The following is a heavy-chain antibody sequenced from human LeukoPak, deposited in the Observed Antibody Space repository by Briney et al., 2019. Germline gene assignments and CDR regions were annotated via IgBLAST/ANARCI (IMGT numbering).Heavy chain of an antibody. CDR1: GGSISSYY. J-gene: IGHJ6*04. CDR3: ARDRGSADV. D-gene: IGHD5-24*01. CDR2: IYYSGST. Sequence: SETLSLTWTVSGGSISSYYWSWIRQPPGKGLEWIGYIYYSGSTNYNPSLKSRVTISVDTSKNQFSLKLSSVTAADTAVYYCARDRGSADVWGKGTTVTVSS. V-gene: IGHV4-59*01.